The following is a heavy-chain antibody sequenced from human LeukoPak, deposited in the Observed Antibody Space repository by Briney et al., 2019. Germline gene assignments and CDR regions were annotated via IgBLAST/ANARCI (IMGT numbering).Heavy chain of an antibody. J-gene: IGHJ4*02. V-gene: IGHV1-69*04. D-gene: IGHD3-10*01. CDR3: AREWDFSSGNFYVPYFDS. Sequence: SVKVSCKTSESSFDNFAFSWVRQAPGQGLEFMGRVIPILNRSNYAQKFKDRVTITADKSTATAYMELSSLRSDDTAVYYCAREWDFSSGNFYVPYFDSWDQGTLVTVSS. CDR1: ESSFDNFA. CDR2: VIPILNRS.